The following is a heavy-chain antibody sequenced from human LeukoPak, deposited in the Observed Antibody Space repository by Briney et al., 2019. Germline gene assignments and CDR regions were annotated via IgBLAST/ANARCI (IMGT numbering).Heavy chain of an antibody. CDR3: TRGGSADPFEH. CDR1: SDSIGSFY. CDR2: INFSGST. V-gene: IGHV4-59*08. D-gene: IGHD1-26*01. Sequence: SETLSLTCTISSDSIGSFYWSWIRQPPGKGLEWIGYINFSGSTKSNSALESRVTISMDTSKNQFSLKLNSVTAADTAVYYCTRGGSADPFEHWGQGTLVTVSS. J-gene: IGHJ4*02.